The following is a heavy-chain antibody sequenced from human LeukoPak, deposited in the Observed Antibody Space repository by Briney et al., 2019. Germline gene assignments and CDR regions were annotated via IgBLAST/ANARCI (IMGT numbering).Heavy chain of an antibody. CDR2: ISADNGKT. CDR3: ARTNVYYYASSDYYPYFDY. V-gene: IGHV1-18*01. J-gene: IGHJ4*02. Sequence: ASMKVSCKTSGYTFSSYGISWVRQAPGQGLEWMGWISADNGKTNYAQKLQGRVTMTTDTSTSTAYMELRSLRSDDTAVYYCARTNVYYYASSDYYPYFDYWAQGTLVTVSS. D-gene: IGHD3-22*01. CDR1: GYTFSSYG.